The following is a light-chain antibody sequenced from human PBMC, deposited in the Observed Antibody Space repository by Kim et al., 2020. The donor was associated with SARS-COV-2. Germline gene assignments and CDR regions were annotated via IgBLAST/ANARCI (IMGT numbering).Light chain of an antibody. Sequence: SYELTQPPSVSEAPGKTARITCGGNNIGSNRVHWYQQRPGQAPVVVFYYDSDRPSGIPERFSGSNSGNTATLTISRVEAGDETDYYCQVWDSSSAHVVFGGGTQLTV. CDR3: QVWDSSSAHVV. V-gene: IGLV3-21*04. CDR2: YDS. CDR1: NIGSNR. J-gene: IGLJ3*02.